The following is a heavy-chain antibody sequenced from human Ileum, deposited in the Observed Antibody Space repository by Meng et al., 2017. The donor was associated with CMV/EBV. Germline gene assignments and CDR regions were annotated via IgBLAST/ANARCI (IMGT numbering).Heavy chain of an antibody. J-gene: IGHJ4*02. Sequence: LSLTCAVSGDSMSSRDWWSWVRQPPGKGLEWIGEIYHGESATYNPSLKSRVTISVDKSKNQLSLKLSSVTAADTAVYYCARNGFYSLDFWGQGTLVTVS. CDR1: GDSMSSRDW. CDR2: IYHGESA. V-gene: IGHV4-4*02. CDR3: ARNGFYSLDF. D-gene: IGHD3-22*01.